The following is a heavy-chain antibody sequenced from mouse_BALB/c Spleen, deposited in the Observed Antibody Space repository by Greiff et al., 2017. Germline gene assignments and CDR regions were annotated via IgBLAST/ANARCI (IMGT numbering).Heavy chain of an antibody. CDR3: ARHGGSRPWFAY. CDR2: ISSGGGST. Sequence: EVQGVESGGGLVKPGGSLKLSCAASGFAFSSYDMSWVRQTPEKRLEWVAYISSGGGSTYYPDTVKGRFTISRDNAKNTLYLQMSSLKSEDTAMYYCARHGGSRPWFAYWGQGTLVTVSA. CDR1: GFAFSSYD. V-gene: IGHV5-12-1*01. J-gene: IGHJ3*01.